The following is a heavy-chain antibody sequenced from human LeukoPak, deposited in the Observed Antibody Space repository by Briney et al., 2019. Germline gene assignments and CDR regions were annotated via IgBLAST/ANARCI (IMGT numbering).Heavy chain of an antibody. CDR3: ARQRTNYYYMDV. CDR1: GYTFTGYY. D-gene: IGHD6-25*01. V-gene: IGHV1-2*02. J-gene: IGHJ6*03. Sequence: ASVTVSCKTSGYTFTGYYMHWVRQAPGQGLEWMGWINPNSGGTNYAQKFQGRVTMTRDTSINTAYMELSRLRSDDTAVYYCARQRTNYYYMDVWGKGTTVTISS. CDR2: INPNSGGT.